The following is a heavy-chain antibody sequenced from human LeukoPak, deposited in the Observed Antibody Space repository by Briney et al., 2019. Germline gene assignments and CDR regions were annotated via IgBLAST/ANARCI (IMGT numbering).Heavy chain of an antibody. CDR1: GYTFTGCY. J-gene: IGHJ6*02. D-gene: IGHD2-2*01. CDR3: ARDLDIVVVPAAKDYYYGMDV. Sequence: ASVKVSCKASGYTFTGCYMHWVRQAPGQGLEWMGWINPNSGGTNYAQKFQGRVTMTRDTSISTAYMELSRLRSDDTAVYYCARDLDIVVVPAAKDYYYGMDVWGQGTTVTVSS. CDR2: INPNSGGT. V-gene: IGHV1-2*02.